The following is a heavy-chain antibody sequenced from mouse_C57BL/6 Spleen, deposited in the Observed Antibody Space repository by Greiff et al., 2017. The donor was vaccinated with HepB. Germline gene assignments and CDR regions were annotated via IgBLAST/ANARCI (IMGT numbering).Heavy chain of an antibody. CDR3: ARGTTVVAEDGYFDV. CDR1: GYTFTSYW. V-gene: IGHV1-52*01. Sequence: QVQLQQPGAELVRPGSSVRLSCKASGYTFTSYWMHWVKQRPIQGLEWIGNIDPSDSETHYNQKFKDKATLTVDKSSSTAYMQLSSLTSEDSAVYYCARGTTVVAEDGYFDVWGTGTTVTVSS. D-gene: IGHD1-1*01. CDR2: IDPSDSET. J-gene: IGHJ1*03.